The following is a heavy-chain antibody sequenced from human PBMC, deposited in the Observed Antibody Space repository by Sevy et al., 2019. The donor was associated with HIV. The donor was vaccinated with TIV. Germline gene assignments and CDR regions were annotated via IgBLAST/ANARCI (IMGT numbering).Heavy chain of an antibody. CDR2: IYYSGST. CDR3: ARVAPVAVAGTYYFDY. D-gene: IGHD6-19*01. CDR1: DGSISSYY. Sequence: SETLSLTCTVSDGSISSYYWSWIRQPPGKGLEWIGYIYYSGSTNYNPSLKSRVTISVDTSKNQFSLKLSSVTAADTAVYYCARVAPVAVAGTYYFDYWGQGTLVTVSS. J-gene: IGHJ4*02. V-gene: IGHV4-59*01.